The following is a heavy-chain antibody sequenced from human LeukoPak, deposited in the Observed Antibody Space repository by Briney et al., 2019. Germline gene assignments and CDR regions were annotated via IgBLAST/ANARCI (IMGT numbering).Heavy chain of an antibody. V-gene: IGHV3-7*01. D-gene: IGHD3-10*01. J-gene: IGHJ6*03. CDR3: ARADLGTSYYYYYYYMDV. CDR1: GFTFSNFW. Sequence: GGSLRLSCAASGFTFSNFWMSWVRQAPGKGLEWAANITQDGSEKYFVDSVMGRFTISRDNAKNSLYLQMHSLRAEDTAVYYCARADLGTSYYYYYYYMDVWGKGTTVTVSS. CDR2: ITQDGSEK.